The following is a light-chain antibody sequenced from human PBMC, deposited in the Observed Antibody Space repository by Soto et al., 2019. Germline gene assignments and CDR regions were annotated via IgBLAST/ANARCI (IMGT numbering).Light chain of an antibody. CDR1: QRIKTW. CDR3: QLHNCYSGRT. Sequence: DIQVTQSPSTLPAAGGDRVTITCGASQRIKTWLASYQHTQGTAPKHLSYGASSLESGVPSMFSGSRSRTEVTPTLSSLQPYDFATYYSQLHNCYSGRTVAQGTNV. V-gene: IGKV1-5*01. J-gene: IGKJ1*01. CDR2: GAS.